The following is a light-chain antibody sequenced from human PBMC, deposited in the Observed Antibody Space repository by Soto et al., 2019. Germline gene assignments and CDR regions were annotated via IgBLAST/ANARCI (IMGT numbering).Light chain of an antibody. J-gene: IGKJ1*01. V-gene: IGKV3D-15*01. CDR3: HSYDKWPPGT. CDR2: DAS. Sequence: EIVMTQFPATLSESPGERVTLSCRASQSVSTNVAWYQQKPGEAPGLLIFDASARAVDIPGRFSGSVSGTEFTLTISSLRPEDFAVYFCHSYDKWPPGTFGQGTKVEIK. CDR1: QSVSTN.